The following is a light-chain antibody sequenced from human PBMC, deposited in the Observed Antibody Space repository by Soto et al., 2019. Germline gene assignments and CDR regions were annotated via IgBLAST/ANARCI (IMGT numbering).Light chain of an antibody. J-gene: IGKJ2*01. Sequence: EIVLTQSPGTLSLSPGERATLSCRASQSVSSSYLAWYQQKPGQAPRLLIYGASSRATGIPDRFSGSGSGTDLTLTISRVEPEDFAVYYCQQYGSSGTFGQGTKLEIK. CDR3: QQYGSSGT. CDR1: QSVSSSY. CDR2: GAS. V-gene: IGKV3-20*01.